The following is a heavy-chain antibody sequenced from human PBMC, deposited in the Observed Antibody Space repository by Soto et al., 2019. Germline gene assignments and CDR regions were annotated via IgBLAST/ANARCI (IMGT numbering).Heavy chain of an antibody. CDR2: ISHDGSHK. J-gene: IGHJ6*02. D-gene: IGHD1-26*01. V-gene: IGHV3-30-3*01. CDR1: GFTFSTYA. CDR3: ARDFVVGGPTINYYYGMDV. Sequence: PGGSLRLSCTASGFTFSTYAIHWVRQAPGKGLEWVAVISHDGSHKYYADAVEGRFTISRDNSKKTLYLQKTCLRAEDTAVYYCARDFVVGGPTINYYYGMDVWGQGTMVTFSS.